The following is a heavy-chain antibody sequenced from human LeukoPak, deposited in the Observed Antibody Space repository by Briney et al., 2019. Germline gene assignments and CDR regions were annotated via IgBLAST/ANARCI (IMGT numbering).Heavy chain of an antibody. V-gene: IGHV4-38-2*02. CDR3: AREKFNYDLLHYFDY. CDR1: GYSISSGYY. J-gene: IGHJ4*01. CDR2: IYHSGST. D-gene: IGHD3-16*01. Sequence: SEILSLTCAVSGYSISSGYYWGWIRQPPGKGLEWIGSIYHSGSTYFNPSLKSRVTISVDTSKNQFSLKLSSVTAADTAVYYCAREKFNYDLLHYFDYWGQGTLVTVSS.